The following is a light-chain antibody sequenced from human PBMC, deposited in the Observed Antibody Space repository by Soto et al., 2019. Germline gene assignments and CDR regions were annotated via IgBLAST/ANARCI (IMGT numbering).Light chain of an antibody. Sequence: ENVLTQSPGTLSLSPGERATLSCRASQSVSTPYLAWYQQKPGQAPRLLIYSTSTRASGIPDRFSGSGSGTDFTLTISRLEPEDFAVYSCQQYGSSLWTFGQGTKVEI. CDR1: QSVSTPY. CDR3: QQYGSSLWT. J-gene: IGKJ1*01. CDR2: STS. V-gene: IGKV3-20*01.